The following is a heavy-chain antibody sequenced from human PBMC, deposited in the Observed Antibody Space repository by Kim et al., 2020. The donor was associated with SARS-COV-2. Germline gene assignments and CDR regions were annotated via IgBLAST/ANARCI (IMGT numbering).Heavy chain of an antibody. D-gene: IGHD4-17*01. J-gene: IGHJ4*02. V-gene: IGHV1-69*01. CDR3: ARLINDYGGKVDY. Sequence: YAQKFQGRVTITADESTSTAYMELSSLRSEDTAVYYCARLINDYGGKVDYWGQGTLVTVSS.